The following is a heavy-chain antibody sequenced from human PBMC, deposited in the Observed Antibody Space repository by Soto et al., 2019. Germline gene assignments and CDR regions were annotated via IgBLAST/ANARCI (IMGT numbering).Heavy chain of an antibody. V-gene: IGHV3-23*01. D-gene: IGHD2-8*02. CDR1: GFTFRNYA. CDR2: ITGAGDT. J-gene: IGHJ4*02. Sequence: EVQLLESGGGLVQPGGSLRLLCAASGFTFRNYAMTWVRQAPGKGLEWVSTITGAGDTDFADTVKGRFTISRDISKSTLFLQMDSLRAEDTAVYSCARTDKYDSQSTGWANRFDSWGQGTRVTVSS. CDR3: ARTDKYDSQSTGWANRFDS.